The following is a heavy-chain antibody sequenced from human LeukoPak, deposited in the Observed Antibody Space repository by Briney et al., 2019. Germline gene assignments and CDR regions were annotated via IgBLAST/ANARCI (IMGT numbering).Heavy chain of an antibody. D-gene: IGHD2/OR15-2a*01. J-gene: IGHJ4*02. Sequence: SETLSLTCTVSGGSISSHYWSWIRQPPGKGLEWIGYIYYSGNTNYNPSLKSRVTISVDTSKNQFSLKLSSVTAADTAVYYCARHHLSIGDPRFDYWGQGTPVTVSS. CDR1: GGSISSHY. CDR3: ARHHLSIGDPRFDY. V-gene: IGHV4-59*08. CDR2: IYYSGNT.